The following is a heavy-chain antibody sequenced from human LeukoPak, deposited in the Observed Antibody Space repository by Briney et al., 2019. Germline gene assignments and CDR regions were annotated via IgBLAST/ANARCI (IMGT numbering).Heavy chain of an antibody. CDR2: ISSGSVYI. V-gene: IGHV3-21*01. CDR1: RFTFSDYS. Sequence: GGSLRLSCAASRFTFSDYSMNWVRQAPGKGLQWVASISSGSVYIYYADSMKGRFTISRDNAKNSMYLQMYCLRAEDTAVYYCARGPKYISATGPYYFDYWGQGTPVTVSS. CDR3: ARGPKYISATGPYYFDY. D-gene: IGHD6-13*01. J-gene: IGHJ4*02.